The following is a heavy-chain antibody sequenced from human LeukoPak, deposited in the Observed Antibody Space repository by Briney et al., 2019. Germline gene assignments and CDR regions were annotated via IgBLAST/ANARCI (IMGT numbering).Heavy chain of an antibody. CDR2: INTDGSST. J-gene: IGHJ5*02. CDR3: VRGRVAGLNWLDP. V-gene: IGHV3-74*01. Sequence: GGSLRLSCAASGFTSNTFWMHWVRQAPGKGLVWVSRINTDGSSTVYADSVRGRFTISRDNAKNTLHLEINSLRVDDTAVYYCVRGRVAGLNWLDPWGQGTLVTVSS. D-gene: IGHD6-13*01. CDR1: GFTSNTFW.